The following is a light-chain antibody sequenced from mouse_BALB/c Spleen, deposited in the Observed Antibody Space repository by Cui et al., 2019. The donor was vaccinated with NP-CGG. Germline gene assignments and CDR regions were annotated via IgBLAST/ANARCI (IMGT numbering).Light chain of an antibody. J-gene: IGLJ1*01. V-gene: IGLV1*01. CDR1: TCAVTTSNY. CDR2: GTN. CDR3: ALWYSNHWV. Sequence: QAVLTQEPALTTSPGETVTLTCRSSTCAVTTSNYANWVQEKPDHLFTGLIGGTNNRAPGVPARFSGSLIGDKAALTITGAQTEDEAIYFCALWYSNHWVFGGGTKLTVL.